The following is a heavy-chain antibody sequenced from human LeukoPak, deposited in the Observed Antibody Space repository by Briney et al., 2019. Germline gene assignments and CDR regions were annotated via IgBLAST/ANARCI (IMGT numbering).Heavy chain of an antibody. CDR3: ARDRYYDSSGSQEDDAFDI. V-gene: IGHV3-21*01. Sequence: GGSLTLSCAASGFTFSSYSMNWVRQAPGKGLEWVSSIYSSSSYIYYADSVKGRFTISRDNAKNSLYLQMNSLRAEDTAVYYCARDRYYDSSGSQEDDAFDIWGQGTMVTVSS. CDR1: GFTFSSYS. J-gene: IGHJ3*02. D-gene: IGHD3-22*01. CDR2: IYSSSSYI.